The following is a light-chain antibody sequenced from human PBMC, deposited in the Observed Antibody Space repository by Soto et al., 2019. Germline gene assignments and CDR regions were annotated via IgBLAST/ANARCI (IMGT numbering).Light chain of an antibody. Sequence: EIVMTQSPATLSVSPGERATVSCRASQSVGKNLAWYQQRPGQAPRLLINGASTRATGIPARFSGSGSGTEFTLTISSLQSEEFAVYHCQQYNAWPLTFGGGTKVEIK. CDR3: QQYNAWPLT. CDR1: QSVGKN. J-gene: IGKJ4*01. CDR2: GAS. V-gene: IGKV3D-15*01.